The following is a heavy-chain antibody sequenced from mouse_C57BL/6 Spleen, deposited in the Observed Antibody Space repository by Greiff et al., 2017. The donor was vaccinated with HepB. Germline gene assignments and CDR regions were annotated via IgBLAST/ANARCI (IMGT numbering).Heavy chain of an antibody. D-gene: IGHD4-1*01. V-gene: IGHV1-61*01. CDR2: IYPSDSET. CDR3: ARRMGRRYFDV. Sequence: QVQLQQPGAELVRPGSSVKLSCKASGYTFTSYWMDWVKQRPGQGLEWIGNIYPSDSETHYNQKFKDKATLTVDKSSSTAYMQLSSPTSEDSAVYYCARRMGRRYFDVWGTGTTVTVSS. CDR1: GYTFTSYW. J-gene: IGHJ1*03.